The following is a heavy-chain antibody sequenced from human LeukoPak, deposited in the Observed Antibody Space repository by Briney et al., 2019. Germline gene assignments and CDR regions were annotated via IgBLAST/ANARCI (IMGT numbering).Heavy chain of an antibody. V-gene: IGHV6-1*01. CDR2: TYYRSKWYS. J-gene: IGHJ4*02. CDR1: EDSVSSYNGA. CDR3: ARDLGTSGWHTLDY. Sequence: SQILSGTCGISEDSVSSYNGAWNWIRQSPSRGLEWLGRTYYRSKWYSDYAASVQGRITINADTSKNQFSLQLYSVTPEDTAVYYCARDLGTSGWHTLDYWGQGTLVTVSS. D-gene: IGHD6-19*01.